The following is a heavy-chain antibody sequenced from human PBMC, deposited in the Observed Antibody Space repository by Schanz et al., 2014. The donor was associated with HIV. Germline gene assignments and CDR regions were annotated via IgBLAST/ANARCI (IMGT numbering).Heavy chain of an antibody. J-gene: IGHJ4*02. CDR3: ARGPWAGSGSYPLDY. D-gene: IGHD3-10*01. CDR2: ISAYNGDT. V-gene: IGHV1-18*01. CDR1: GYSFTNFD. Sequence: VQLVQSRGEVKKPGASVKVSCKASGYSFTNFDVSWVRQAPGQGLEWMGWISAYNGDTNYAQKFQGRITLTTDSPTNTAYLELRSLTSDDTAVYYCARGPWAGSGSYPLDYWGQGTLVTVSS.